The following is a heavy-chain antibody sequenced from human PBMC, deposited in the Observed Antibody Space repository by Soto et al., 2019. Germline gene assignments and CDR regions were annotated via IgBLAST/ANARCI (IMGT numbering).Heavy chain of an antibody. CDR2: IYYSGST. Sequence: SETLSLTCTVSGGSISSYYWSWIRQPPGKGLEWIGYIYYSGSTNYNPSLKSRVTISVYTSKNQFSLELRSVTAADTAVYYCARVKVRPAVALDYWGQGTLVTVSS. D-gene: IGHD6-19*01. J-gene: IGHJ4*02. CDR3: ARVKVRPAVALDY. CDR1: GGSISSYY. V-gene: IGHV4-59*01.